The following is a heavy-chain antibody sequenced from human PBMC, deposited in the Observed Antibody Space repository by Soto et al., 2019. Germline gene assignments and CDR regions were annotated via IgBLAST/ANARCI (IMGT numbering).Heavy chain of an antibody. V-gene: IGHV4-59*01. D-gene: IGHD1-26*01. CDR2: IYYSGST. CDR1: GGSISSYY. CDR3: ARGWGGATFDY. J-gene: IGHJ4*02. Sequence: QVQLQESGPGLVKPSETLSLTCTVSGGSISSYYWSWIRQPPGKGLEWIGYIYYSGSTNYNPSLKRRVTISVDTSKNQFSLKLSSVTAADTAVYYCARGWGGATFDYWGQGTLVTVSS.